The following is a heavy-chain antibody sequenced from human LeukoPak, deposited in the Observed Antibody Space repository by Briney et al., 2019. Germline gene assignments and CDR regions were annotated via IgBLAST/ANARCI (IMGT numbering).Heavy chain of an antibody. CDR3: ARGYCSSTSCSHYYNWFDP. J-gene: IGHJ5*02. CDR1: GGTFSSYA. CDR2: IIPIFGTA. Sequence: ASVKVSCKASGGTFSSYAISRVRQAPGQGLEWMGGIIPIFGTANYAQKFQGRVTITADESTSTAYMELSSLRSEDTAVYYCARGYCSSTSCSHYYNWFDPWGQGTLVTVSS. V-gene: IGHV1-69*13. D-gene: IGHD2-2*01.